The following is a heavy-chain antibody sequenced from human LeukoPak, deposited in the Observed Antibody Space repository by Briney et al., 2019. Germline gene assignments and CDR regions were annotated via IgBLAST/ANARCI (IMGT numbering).Heavy chain of an antibody. CDR1: GYSFIDYY. Sequence: ASVKVSYTASGYSFIDYYIHWVRQAPGQGLEWMGWVNPHSGGTKFAQKFQGRVTMTRDTSINTAYMEVSSLRSGDTAVYYCARDIGDYYGSGSYWLLWGQGTLVTVAS. CDR2: VNPHSGGT. V-gene: IGHV1-2*02. J-gene: IGHJ4*02. CDR3: ARDIGDYYGSGSYWLL. D-gene: IGHD3-10*01.